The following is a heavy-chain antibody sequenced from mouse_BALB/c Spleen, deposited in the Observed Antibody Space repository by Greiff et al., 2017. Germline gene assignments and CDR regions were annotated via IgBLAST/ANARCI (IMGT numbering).Heavy chain of an antibody. J-gene: IGHJ2*01. V-gene: IGHV1-80*01. CDR1: GYAFSSYW. CDR3: ARFGNSYYFDY. Sequence: VQLQESGAELVRPGSSVKISCKASGYAFSSYWMNWVKQRPGQGLEWIGQIYPGDGDTNYNGKFKGKATLTADKSSSTAYMQLSSLTSEDSAVYFCARFGNSYYFDYWGQGTTLTVSS. D-gene: IGHD2-1*01. CDR2: IYPGDGDT.